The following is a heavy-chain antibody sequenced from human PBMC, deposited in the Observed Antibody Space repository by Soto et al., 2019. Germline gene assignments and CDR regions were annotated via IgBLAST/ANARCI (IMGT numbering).Heavy chain of an antibody. V-gene: IGHV3-53*01. CDR2: LYAGGGT. Sequence: GGSLRLSCVVSGFTVSTNDMYWVRQAPGKELEWVSILYAGGGTYYADSVKGRFTISRDNSRNTVYLQVNSLRAEDTAMYYCARTVSGRGNYFDNWGQGTLVTVSS. J-gene: IGHJ4*02. CDR3: ARTVSGRGNYFDN. CDR1: GFTVSTND. D-gene: IGHD2-15*01.